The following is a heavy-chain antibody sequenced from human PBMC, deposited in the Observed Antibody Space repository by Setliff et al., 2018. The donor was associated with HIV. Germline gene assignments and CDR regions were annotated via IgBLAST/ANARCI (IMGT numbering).Heavy chain of an antibody. CDR3: ARGESTTWDLAEYFQH. CDR2: IYYDGGT. CDR1: GDSIASGASY. D-gene: IGHD2-2*01. V-gene: IGHV4-31*11. J-gene: IGHJ1*01. Sequence: PSETLSLTCAVSGDSIASGASYWSWIRQHPGKGLEWIGYIYYDGGTLYNPSLQSRLTISVDTSKNQFSLELSSVTAADTAVYYCARGESTTWDLAEYFQHWGHGTLVTVSS.